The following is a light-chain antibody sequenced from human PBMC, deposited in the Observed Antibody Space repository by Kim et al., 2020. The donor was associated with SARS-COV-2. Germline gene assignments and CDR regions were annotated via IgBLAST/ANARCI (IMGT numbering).Light chain of an antibody. CDR2: DAS. CDR1: QSISTW. CDR3: QKYNSYSWT. J-gene: IGKJ1*01. V-gene: IGKV1-5*01. Sequence: ASVGDRVPITCRASQSISTWLAWYQQKPGKAPKLLIYDASTLENGVPSRFSGSGSGTEFTLTISSLQPDDFATYFCQKYNSYSWTFGQGTKVEIK.